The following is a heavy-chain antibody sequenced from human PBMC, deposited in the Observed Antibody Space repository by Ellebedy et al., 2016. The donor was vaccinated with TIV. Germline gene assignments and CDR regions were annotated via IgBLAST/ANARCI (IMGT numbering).Heavy chain of an antibody. D-gene: IGHD7-27*01. CDR2: LFYRGST. Sequence: MPSETLSLTCTVSGGSISSRSYYWGWIRQPPGEGLEWFGSLFYRGSTSYNPSLKSRVTISVDTSKNQFSLKLSSVTAADTAVYYCARALGWFDPWGQGTLVTVSS. V-gene: IGHV4-39*07. J-gene: IGHJ5*02. CDR3: ARALGWFDP. CDR1: GGSISSRSYY.